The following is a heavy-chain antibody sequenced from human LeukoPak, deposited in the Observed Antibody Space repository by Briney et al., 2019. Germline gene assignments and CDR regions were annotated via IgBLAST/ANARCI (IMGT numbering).Heavy chain of an antibody. Sequence: GGSLRLSCAASGFSFSAYNINWVRQAPGKGLEWVSCISPSGDHRYYADSVRGRFTISRDNAKNSVYLQMNSLRAEDTAVYYCARDAAYFDSSGYYPDPLDYWGQGTLVTVSS. V-gene: IGHV3-21*01. CDR3: ARDAAYFDSSGYYPDPLDY. CDR1: GFSFSAYN. CDR2: ISPSGDHR. J-gene: IGHJ4*02. D-gene: IGHD3-22*01.